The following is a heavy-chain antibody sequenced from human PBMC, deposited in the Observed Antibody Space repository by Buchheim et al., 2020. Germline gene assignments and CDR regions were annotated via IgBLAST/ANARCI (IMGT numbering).Heavy chain of an antibody. CDR3: AREDSSGWYPRTYDY. CDR1: GYTFTGYY. CDR2: INPNSGGT. Sequence: QVQLVQSGAEVKKPGASVKVSCKASGYTFTGYYMHWVRQAPGQGLEWMGWINPNSGGTHYAQKFQGWVTMTRDTSISTAYMELSRLRSDDTAVYYCAREDSSGWYPRTYDYWGQGTL. D-gene: IGHD6-19*01. J-gene: IGHJ4*02. V-gene: IGHV1-2*04.